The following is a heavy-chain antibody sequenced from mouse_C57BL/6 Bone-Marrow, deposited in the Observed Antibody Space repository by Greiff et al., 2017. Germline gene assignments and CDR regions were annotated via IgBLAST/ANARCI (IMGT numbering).Heavy chain of an antibody. CDR2: IDPSDSYT. CDR3: ARPSPTLPYFDY. D-gene: IGHD5-5*01. Sequence: VQLQQPGAELVKPGASVKLSCKASGYTFTSYWMQWVKQRPGQGLEWIGEIDPSDSYTNYNQKFKGKATLTVDTSSSTAYMQLSSLTSEDSAVYYCARPSPTLPYFDYWGQGTTLTVSS. V-gene: IGHV1-50*01. CDR1: GYTFTSYW. J-gene: IGHJ2*01.